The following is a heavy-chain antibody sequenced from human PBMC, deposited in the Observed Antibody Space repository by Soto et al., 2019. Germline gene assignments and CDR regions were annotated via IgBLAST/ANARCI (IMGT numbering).Heavy chain of an antibody. Sequence: QVQLQESGPGLVRTSQTLSLTCTVSGGSISSGNYYWSWIRQHPGKGLEWIGYIYFNGNTDYNSSLKSRITISVDTSKRQFSLKLRSVTAADTAVYYCARLMVATRNYNWFDPWGQGTLVTVSS. D-gene: IGHD5-12*01. V-gene: IGHV4-31*03. CDR2: IYFNGNT. CDR3: ARLMVATRNYNWFDP. J-gene: IGHJ5*02. CDR1: GGSISSGNYY.